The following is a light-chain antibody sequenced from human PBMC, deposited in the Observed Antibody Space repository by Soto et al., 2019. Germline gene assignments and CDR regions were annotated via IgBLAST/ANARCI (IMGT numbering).Light chain of an antibody. CDR2: LAS. Sequence: DIQMTQSPSSLSASVGDRVTITCRASQDIRGNLGWYQQKPGEAPKRLIYLASRLQSGVPARFSGSGSGTEFTLTITSLQPEDFATYFCLQHNGYPLTFGGGTKV. V-gene: IGKV1-17*01. J-gene: IGKJ4*01. CDR3: LQHNGYPLT. CDR1: QDIRGN.